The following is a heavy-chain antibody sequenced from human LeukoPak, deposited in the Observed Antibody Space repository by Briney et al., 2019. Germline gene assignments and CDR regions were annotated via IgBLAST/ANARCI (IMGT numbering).Heavy chain of an antibody. D-gene: IGHD2-2*01. V-gene: IGHV4-34*01. Sequence: SETLSLTCAVYGASFGGYYWNWIRQPPGKGLEWIGEINHSGSTNYNPSLKRRVTISLDTSKNQFFLKLSSVTVADTALYYCARRVVPAAVGYWGQGSLVTVSS. CDR1: GASFGGYY. CDR3: ARRVVPAAVGY. CDR2: INHSGST. J-gene: IGHJ4*02.